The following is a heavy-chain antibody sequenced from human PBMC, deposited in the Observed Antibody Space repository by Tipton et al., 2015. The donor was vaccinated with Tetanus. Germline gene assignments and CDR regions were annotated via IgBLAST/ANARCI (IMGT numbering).Heavy chain of an antibody. CDR1: GEALSNGDYY. Sequence: GEALSNGDYYWSWIRQPPGKGLESIGYIYYSGSTYYNPSLKSRVTISVDTAKNQFSLQLSSVTAADTAVYYCARTTRRWLHPDYWGQGTLVTVSS. V-gene: IGHV4-30-4*01. CDR3: ARTTRRWLHPDY. D-gene: IGHD5-24*01. CDR2: IYYSGST. J-gene: IGHJ4*02.